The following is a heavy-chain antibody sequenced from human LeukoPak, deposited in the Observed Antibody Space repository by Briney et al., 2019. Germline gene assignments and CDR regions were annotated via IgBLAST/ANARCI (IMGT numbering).Heavy chain of an antibody. V-gene: IGHV3-74*01. J-gene: IGHJ4*02. D-gene: IGHD6-19*01. CDR2: INSDGSWT. CDR3: ARDIAVAGTSSGDY. CDR1: GSYW. Sequence: GGSLRLSCAASGSYWMHWVRQAPGQGLVWVSHINSDGSWTSYADSVKGRFTISRDNAKNSLYLQMNSLRAEDTAVYYCARDIAVAGTSSGDYWGQGTLVTVSS.